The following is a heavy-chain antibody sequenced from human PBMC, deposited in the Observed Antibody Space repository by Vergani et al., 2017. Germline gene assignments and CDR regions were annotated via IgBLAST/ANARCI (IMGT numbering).Heavy chain of an antibody. CDR3: ARDGTVAANDAVDI. V-gene: IGHV3-21*01. D-gene: IGHD2-15*01. CDR1: GFTFSSFS. J-gene: IGHJ3*02. Sequence: EVQLVESGGGLVKPGGSLRLSCAASGFTFSSFSMNWVRQAPGKGREWVSSISSSRSYIYYADSVKGRFTISRENAKNSLSLQMNSMRAEDTAVYYCARDGTVAANDAVDIWGQGTMVTVSS. CDR2: ISSSRSYI.